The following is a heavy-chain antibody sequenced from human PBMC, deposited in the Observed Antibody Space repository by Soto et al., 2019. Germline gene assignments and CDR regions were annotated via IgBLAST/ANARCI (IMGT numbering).Heavy chain of an antibody. Sequence: GGSLRLSCAASGFTVSSNYMSWVRQAPGKGLEWVSVIYSGGSTYYADSVKGRFTISRDNSKNTLYLQMNSLRAEDTAVYYCAGRYSSSWSNWFDPWGQGTLVTVSS. CDR2: IYSGGST. V-gene: IGHV3-53*01. CDR1: GFTVSSNY. D-gene: IGHD6-13*01. CDR3: AGRYSSSWSNWFDP. J-gene: IGHJ5*02.